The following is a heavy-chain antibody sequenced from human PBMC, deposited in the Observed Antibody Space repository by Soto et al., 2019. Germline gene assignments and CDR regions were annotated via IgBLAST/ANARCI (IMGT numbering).Heavy chain of an antibody. CDR1: GFTVSSNY. V-gene: IGHV3-53*01. D-gene: IGHD3-16*01. CDR2: IYSGGST. J-gene: IGHJ4*02. CDR3: ARAQGGKDGSNLDY. Sequence: EVQLVESGGGMIQPGGSLRLSCAASGFTVSSNYMSWVRQAPGKGLEWVSVIYSGGSTYYADSVKGQFTISRDNSKNTRYLQRTALEAGDTAVYTGARAQGGKDGSNLDYWGQGTLVTVSS.